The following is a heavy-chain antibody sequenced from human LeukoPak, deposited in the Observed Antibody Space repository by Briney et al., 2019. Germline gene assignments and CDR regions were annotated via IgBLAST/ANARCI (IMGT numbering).Heavy chain of an antibody. CDR1: GYTLTELS. J-gene: IGHJ4*02. Sequence: GASVKVSCTVSGYTLTELSMHWVRQAPGKGLEWMGGFDPEDGETIYAQKLQGRVTMTEDTSTDTAYMELSSLRSEDTAVYYCATEGYYGSTFDYWGQGTLVTVSS. CDR2: FDPEDGET. CDR3: ATEGYYGSTFDY. V-gene: IGHV1-24*01. D-gene: IGHD3-10*01.